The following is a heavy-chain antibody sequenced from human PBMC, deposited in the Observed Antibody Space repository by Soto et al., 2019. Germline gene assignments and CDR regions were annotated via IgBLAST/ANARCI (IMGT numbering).Heavy chain of an antibody. J-gene: IGHJ4*02. D-gene: IGHD3-22*01. CDR2: VIPIFGTA. V-gene: IGHV1-69*13. CDR1: GGTFSSYA. Sequence: SVKVSCKASGGTFSSYAISWVRQAPGQGLEWMGGVIPIFGTANYAQKFQGRVTITADESTSTAYMELSSLRSEDTAVYYCARTYDSSGYKRDPRFDYWGQGTLVTVSS. CDR3: ARTYDSSGYKRDPRFDY.